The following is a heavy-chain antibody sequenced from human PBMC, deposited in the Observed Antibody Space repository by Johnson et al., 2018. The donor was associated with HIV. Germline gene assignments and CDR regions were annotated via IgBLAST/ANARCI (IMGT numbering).Heavy chain of an antibody. CDR2: ISSSGNTI. J-gene: IGHJ3*02. CDR3: ARDCPFGVAKRPSPSCAFDI. D-gene: IGHD3-3*01. V-gene: IGHV3-11*04. CDR1: GFTFRVYY. Sequence: QVPLVESGGDLVKPGRSLRLSCAASGFTFRVYYKSWIRQAPGKGLEWVSYISSSGNTIYYADSVSGRFTLSRVNAKNSLYLQMNSLRAEDTAVFYCARDCPFGVAKRPSPSCAFDIWGQGTMVTVSS.